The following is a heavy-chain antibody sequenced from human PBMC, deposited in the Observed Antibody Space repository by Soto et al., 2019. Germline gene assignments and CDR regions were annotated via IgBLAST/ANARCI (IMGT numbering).Heavy chain of an antibody. Sequence: SETLSLTCTVSGGSISSSSYYWGWIRHPPGKGLEWIGSIYYSGNTYYNPSLKSRVTISVDTSKNQFSLQLSSVTAADTAVYYCARSVFPWGQGTLVTVSS. CDR2: IYYSGNT. V-gene: IGHV4-39*07. J-gene: IGHJ5*02. CDR1: GGSISSSSYY. CDR3: ARSVFP.